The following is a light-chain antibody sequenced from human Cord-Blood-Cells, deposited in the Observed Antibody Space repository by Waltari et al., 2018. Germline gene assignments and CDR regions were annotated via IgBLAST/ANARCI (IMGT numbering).Light chain of an antibody. CDR3: QQYNNWPPWT. Sequence: EIVMTQSPATLSVSPGERATLSCRASQSVSSNLAWYQQKPGQAPRLLIYGASTRATGIPARFSGSGYGTEFTLTISSLQSDDFAFYYCQQYNNWPPWTFGQGTKVEIK. CDR1: QSVSSN. CDR2: GAS. J-gene: IGKJ1*01. V-gene: IGKV3-15*01.